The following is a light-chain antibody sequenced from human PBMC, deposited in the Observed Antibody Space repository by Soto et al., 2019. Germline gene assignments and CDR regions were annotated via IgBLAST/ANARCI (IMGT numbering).Light chain of an antibody. Sequence: DIQMTQSPSSLSASVRDTVTITCRASQSISVHLNWYQQKPGEVPKLLIYAASNLHSGVPSRFSGSGSETDFALTISSLLPEDFATYYCQQSYIPPYSFGQGTRLEIK. CDR1: QSISVH. V-gene: IGKV1-39*01. J-gene: IGKJ2*01. CDR3: QQSYIPPYS. CDR2: AAS.